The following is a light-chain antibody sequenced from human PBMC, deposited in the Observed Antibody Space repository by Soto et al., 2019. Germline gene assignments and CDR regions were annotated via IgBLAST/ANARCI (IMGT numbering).Light chain of an antibody. J-gene: IGLJ1*01. CDR1: SSDIGGYNF. V-gene: IGLV2-8*01. CDR3: SSHGGNNHPYV. CDR2: EVT. Sequence: QSALTQPPSASGSPGQSVAISCTGTSSDIGGYNFVSWYQQHPGKAPKLMIYEVTKRPSGVPDRFSGSKSGNPATLIVSGLQAEDEADYYCSSHGGNNHPYVFGTGTKLTVL.